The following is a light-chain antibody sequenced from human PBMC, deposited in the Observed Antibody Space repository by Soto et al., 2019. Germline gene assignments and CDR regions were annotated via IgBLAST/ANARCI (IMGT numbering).Light chain of an antibody. J-gene: IGLJ3*02. Sequence: QSVLTQPPSVSGAPGQRVTISCTGSSSNIGAGYNVHWYQQLPGTAPKLLIFGNSNRPSGVPYRCSGSKSGTSASRAITGLQAEDEADYYRQSYDSSLSGGVFGGGTKLTVL. CDR2: GNS. V-gene: IGLV1-40*01. CDR3: QSYDSSLSGGV. CDR1: SSNIGAGYN.